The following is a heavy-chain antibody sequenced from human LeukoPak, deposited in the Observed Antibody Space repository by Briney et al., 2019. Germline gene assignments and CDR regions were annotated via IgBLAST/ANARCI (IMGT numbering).Heavy chain of an antibody. Sequence: ASVKVSCKDSGYTFTDYYMHWVRQAPGQGGEWMGWINPNSGGTNYAQKFQGRVTMTRDTSISTAYMELSRLRSDDTAVYYCARDGQQLGYYYMDVWGKGTTVTVSS. CDR3: ARDGQQLGYYYMDV. D-gene: IGHD6-13*01. CDR1: GYTFTDYY. J-gene: IGHJ6*03. V-gene: IGHV1-2*02. CDR2: INPNSGGT.